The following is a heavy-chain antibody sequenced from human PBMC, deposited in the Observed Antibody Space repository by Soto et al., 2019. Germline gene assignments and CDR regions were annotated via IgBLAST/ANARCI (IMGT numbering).Heavy chain of an antibody. V-gene: IGHV3-33*01. J-gene: IGHJ4*02. CDR1: GFTFSSYG. CDR3: ARGIGGWYFDY. CDR2: IWYDGSNK. Sequence: QVQLVESGGGVVQPGRSLRLSCAASGFTFSSYGMHWVRQAPGKGLEWVAVIWYDGSNKYYADSVKGRFTISRDNSKNTLYLQMNSLRAEDTAVYYCARGIGGWYFDYWGQGTLVTVSS. D-gene: IGHD6-19*01.